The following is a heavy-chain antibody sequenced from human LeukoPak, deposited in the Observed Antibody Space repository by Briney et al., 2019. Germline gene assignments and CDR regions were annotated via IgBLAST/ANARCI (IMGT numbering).Heavy chain of an antibody. V-gene: IGHV7-4-1*02. J-gene: IGHJ4*02. CDR3: ARDAATINFDY. Sequence: ASVKVSCKASGYTFISYGISWVRQAPGQGLEWMGWINIYTGNPTYAQGFTGRFVFSLDTSVSTAYLQISSLKAEDTAVYYCARDAATINFDYWGQGTLVTVSS. CDR2: INIYTGNP. D-gene: IGHD5-24*01. CDR1: GYTFISYG.